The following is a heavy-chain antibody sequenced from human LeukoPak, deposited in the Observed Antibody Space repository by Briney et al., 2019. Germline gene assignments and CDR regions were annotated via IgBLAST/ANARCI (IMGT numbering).Heavy chain of an antibody. CDR1: GGTFSSYA. CDR3: ARFNKNYDFWSGSYYYYMDV. D-gene: IGHD3-3*01. CDR2: IIPIFGAA. Sequence: SVKVSCKASGGTFSSYAISWVRQAPGQGLEWMGGIIPIFGAANYAQKFQGRVTITRNTSISTAYMELSSLRSEDTAVYYCARFNKNYDFWSGSYYYYMDVWGKGTTVTVSS. J-gene: IGHJ6*03. V-gene: IGHV1-69*05.